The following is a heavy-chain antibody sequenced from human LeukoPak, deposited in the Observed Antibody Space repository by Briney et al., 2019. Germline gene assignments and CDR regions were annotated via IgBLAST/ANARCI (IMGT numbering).Heavy chain of an antibody. CDR3: ARDAIYGSARDNWFDP. Sequence: GGSLRLSCAASGFTFSSYGMHWVRQAPGQGLEWMGWINPNSGGTNYAQKFQGRVTMTRDTSISTAYMELSRLRSDDTAVYYCARDAIYGSARDNWFDPWGQGTLVTVSS. V-gene: IGHV1-2*02. J-gene: IGHJ5*02. CDR1: GFTFSSYG. D-gene: IGHD3-10*01. CDR2: INPNSGGT.